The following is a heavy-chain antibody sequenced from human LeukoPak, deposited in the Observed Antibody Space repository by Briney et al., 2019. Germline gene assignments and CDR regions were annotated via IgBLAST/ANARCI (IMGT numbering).Heavy chain of an antibody. CDR2: SGST. CDR3: AREGQTGDPYFGS. D-gene: IGHD7-27*01. CDR1: GGSISNSNYF. Sequence: SSETLSLTCTVSGGSISNSNYFWGWIRQPPGKGLEWIGSSGSTSYNPSLKSRVTISVDTSKNQFSLKLSSVTAADTAVYFCAREGQTGDPYFGSWGQGTLVTVSS. V-gene: IGHV4-39*07. J-gene: IGHJ4*02.